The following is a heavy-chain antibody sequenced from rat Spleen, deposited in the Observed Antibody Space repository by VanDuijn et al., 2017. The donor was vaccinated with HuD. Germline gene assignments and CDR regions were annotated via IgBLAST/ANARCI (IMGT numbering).Heavy chain of an antibody. V-gene: IGHV5-20*01. CDR2: ISYDGGST. D-gene: IGHD1-12*02. CDR3: AKSRFYYYDGGYYCFNY. CDR1: GFTFSDYY. Sequence: EVQLAESGGGLVQPGRSLKLSCAVSGFTFSDYYMAWVRQAPTKGLEWVASISYDGGSTYYRDSVKGRFPVSRDNAKGTLFLQMDSLRSEDTDTYYCAKSRFYYYDGGYYCFNYWGQGVMVTVSS. J-gene: IGHJ2*01.